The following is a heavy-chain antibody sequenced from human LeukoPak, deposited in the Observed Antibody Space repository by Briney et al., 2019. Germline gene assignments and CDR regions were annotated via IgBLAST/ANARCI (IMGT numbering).Heavy chain of an antibody. CDR3: ATCYDPFYYYGMDV. Sequence: ADTLSLTCTVSGGSITRHYWSWIRHPPGKGLEWIVYIYYCGSTNYNPSLKSRVTIPVDTSKNQFSLKLSSVTAAGTAVYYCATCYDPFYYYGMDVWGQGTTVTVSS. D-gene: IGHD5-12*01. V-gene: IGHV4-59*08. CDR2: IYYCGST. CDR1: GGSITRHY. J-gene: IGHJ6*02.